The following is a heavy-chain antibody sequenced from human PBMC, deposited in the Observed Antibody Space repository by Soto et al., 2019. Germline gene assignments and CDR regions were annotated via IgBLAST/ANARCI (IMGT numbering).Heavy chain of an antibody. Sequence: PGGSLRLSCAASGFTFSSYWMHWVRQAPGKGLVWVSRINSDGSSTSYADSVKGRFTISRDNAKNTLYLQMNSLSAEDTAVYYCALRYCTNGICYPPDDAFDIWGQGTLVTVSS. V-gene: IGHV3-74*01. J-gene: IGHJ3*02. D-gene: IGHD2-8*01. CDR2: INSDGSST. CDR1: GFTFSSYW. CDR3: ALRYCTNGICYPPDDAFDI.